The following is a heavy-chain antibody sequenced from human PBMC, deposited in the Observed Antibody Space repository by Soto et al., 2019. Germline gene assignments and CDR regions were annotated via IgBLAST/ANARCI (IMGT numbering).Heavy chain of an antibody. J-gene: IGHJ5*02. CDR1: GGSISSGDYY. V-gene: IGHV4-30-4*01. Sequence: LSLTCTVSGGSISSGDYYWSWIRQPPGKGLEWIGYIYYSGSTYYNPSLKSRVTISVDTSKNQFSLKLSSVTAADTAVYYCTRNVDTAMVRPWGQGTLVPVSS. CDR2: IYYSGST. D-gene: IGHD5-18*01. CDR3: TRNVDTAMVRP.